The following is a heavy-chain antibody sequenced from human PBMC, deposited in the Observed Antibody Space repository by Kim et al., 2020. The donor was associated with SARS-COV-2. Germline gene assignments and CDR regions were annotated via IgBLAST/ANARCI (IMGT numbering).Heavy chain of an antibody. J-gene: IGHJ4*02. Sequence: SETLSLTCAVYGGSFSGYYWSWIRQPPGKGLEWIGEINHSGSTNYNPSLKSRVTISVDTSKNQFSLKLSSVTAADTAVYYCARGVYYYGSGSYSYDYWGQGTLVTVSS. V-gene: IGHV4-34*01. CDR1: GGSFSGYY. CDR2: INHSGST. CDR3: ARGVYYYGSGSYSYDY. D-gene: IGHD3-10*01.